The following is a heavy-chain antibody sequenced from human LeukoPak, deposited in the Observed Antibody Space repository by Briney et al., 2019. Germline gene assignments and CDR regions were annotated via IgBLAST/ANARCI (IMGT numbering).Heavy chain of an antibody. Sequence: GGSLRLSCAASGFIFSNYYMHWVRQAPGKGLVWVSHINGDGSNVNYADSVKGRFTISRDNAKNTLYLQMNSLRVEDTALYYWGRGKTPAAVDDWGQGTLVTVPS. CDR1: GFIFSNYY. CDR2: INGDGSNV. V-gene: IGHV3-74*01. J-gene: IGHJ4*02. CDR3: GRGKTPAAVDD. D-gene: IGHD2-2*01.